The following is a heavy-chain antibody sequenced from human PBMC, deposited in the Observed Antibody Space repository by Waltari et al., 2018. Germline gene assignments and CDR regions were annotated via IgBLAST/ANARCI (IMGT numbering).Heavy chain of an antibody. Sequence: RRAPGRGLGRIGTRSYNGATCRSPSLKSQVTVSRDTSKNHLALKLGSVTAADTAVYYCATYIGASIGTAAFDVWGQGTMVTVSS. CDR2: RSYNGAT. CDR3: ATYIGASIGTAAFDV. D-gene: IGHD5-12*01. J-gene: IGHJ3*01. V-gene: IGHV4-39*02.